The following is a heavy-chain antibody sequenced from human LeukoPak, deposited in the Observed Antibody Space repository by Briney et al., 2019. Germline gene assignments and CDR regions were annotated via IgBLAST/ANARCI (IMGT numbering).Heavy chain of an antibody. CDR3: ATVGGYTFDY. CDR2: IYYSGST. D-gene: IGHD5-12*01. J-gene: IGHJ4*02. Sequence: PSETLSLTCTVSGGSISSSSYYWGWIRQPPGKGLEWIGSIYYSGSTYYNPSLKSRVTISVDTSKNQFSLKLSSVTAADTAVYYCATVGGYTFDYWGQGTLVTVSS. CDR1: GGSISSSSYY. V-gene: IGHV4-39*07.